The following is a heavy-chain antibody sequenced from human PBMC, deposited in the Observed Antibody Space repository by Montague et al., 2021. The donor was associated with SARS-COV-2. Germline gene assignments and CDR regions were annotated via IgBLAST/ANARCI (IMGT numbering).Heavy chain of an antibody. D-gene: IGHD5-18*01. J-gene: IGHJ4*02. CDR2: INHSGST. CDR1: GGSFSGYY. Sequence: SETLSLTCVVYGGSFSGYYWSWIRQPPGEGLEWIGEINHSGSTNYNPSLKSRVTISVDTSKKQFSLRLNSVTAADTAVYYCARGGGYSYGALDYWGQGTLVT. CDR3: ARGGGYSYGALDY. V-gene: IGHV4-34*01.